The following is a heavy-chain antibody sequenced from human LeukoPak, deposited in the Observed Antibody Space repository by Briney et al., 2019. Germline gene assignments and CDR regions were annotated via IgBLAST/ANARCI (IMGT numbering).Heavy chain of an antibody. Sequence: PSEALSLTCTVSGGSFSSGSYYWGWLRQPPGKGLEWIGYIYYSGSTNYNPSLKSRVTISVDTSKNQFSLKLSSVTAADTAVYYCARAVVPADYYYYGMDVWGQGTTVTVSS. D-gene: IGHD2-2*01. J-gene: IGHJ6*02. CDR1: GGSFSSGSYY. V-gene: IGHV4-61*01. CDR2: IYYSGST. CDR3: ARAVVPADYYYYGMDV.